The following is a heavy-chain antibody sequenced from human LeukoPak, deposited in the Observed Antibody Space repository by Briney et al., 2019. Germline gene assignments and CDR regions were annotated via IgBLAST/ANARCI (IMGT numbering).Heavy chain of an antibody. J-gene: IGHJ5*02. Sequence: ASVKVSCKASGYTFTSYAMHWVRQAPGQRLEWVGWINAGNGNTKYSQKFQGRVTITRDTSASTAYMELSSLRSEDTAVYYCARSRARVVAATPAFFANWFDPWGQGTLVTVSS. V-gene: IGHV1-3*01. CDR1: GYTFTSYA. D-gene: IGHD2-15*01. CDR3: ARSRARVVAATPAFFANWFDP. CDR2: INAGNGNT.